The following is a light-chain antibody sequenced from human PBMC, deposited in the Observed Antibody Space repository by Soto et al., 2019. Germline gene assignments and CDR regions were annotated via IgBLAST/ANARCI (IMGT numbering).Light chain of an antibody. CDR3: QQSYSSPPT. CDR2: KAS. Sequence: DIQMTQSPSTLSASVGDRVTITCLASQSISSWLAWYQQKPGKAPKLLIYKASSLESGVPSRFSGSGSGPDFTLTISSLQPEDFATYYCQQSYSSPPTFGQGTKVDIK. V-gene: IGKV1-5*03. CDR1: QSISSW. J-gene: IGKJ1*01.